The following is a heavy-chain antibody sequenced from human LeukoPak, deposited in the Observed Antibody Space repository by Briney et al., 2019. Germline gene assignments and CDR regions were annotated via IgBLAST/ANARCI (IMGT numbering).Heavy chain of an antibody. CDR1: GFTFTTYA. CDR2: FSGSGGST. D-gene: IGHD1-14*01. J-gene: IGHJ4*02. V-gene: IGHV3-23*01. Sequence: GGSLRLSCEASGFTFTTYAMSWVRQAPGKGLEWVSGFSGSGGSTYYADSVKGRFTISRDNSKNTLYLQMNSLRVEDTAVYYCAKDLTAQACDHWGQGTLVTVSS. CDR3: AKDLTAQACDH.